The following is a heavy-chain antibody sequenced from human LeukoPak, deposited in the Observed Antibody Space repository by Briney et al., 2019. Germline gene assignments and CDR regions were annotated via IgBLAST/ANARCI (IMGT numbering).Heavy chain of an antibody. J-gene: IGHJ6*02. Sequence: GGSLRLSCAASGFTFSESWMSWVRQAPGKGLEWVANMNQDGSEKDYVDSVKGRFTISRDNARESLYLQMSSLRAEDAAVYYCATYTHWVAGDVWGHGTTVTVSS. CDR3: ATYTHWVAGDV. CDR1: GFTFSESW. V-gene: IGHV3-7*01. D-gene: IGHD3-16*01. CDR2: MNQDGSEK.